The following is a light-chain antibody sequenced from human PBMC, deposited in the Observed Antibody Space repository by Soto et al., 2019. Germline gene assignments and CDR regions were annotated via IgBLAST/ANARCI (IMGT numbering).Light chain of an antibody. CDR2: GST. J-gene: IGKJ2*01. V-gene: IGKV3-20*01. CDR1: QSVSNNY. CDR3: LECGSSPPLA. Sequence: EVVLTQSPGTLSLSPGERATLSCRASQSVSNNYLAWYQQKRGQSTKLLILGSTDRSTGIPHRLSGSASVTDSTNTIGRLQSKDVERYYCLECGSSPPLASGQRTKLAI.